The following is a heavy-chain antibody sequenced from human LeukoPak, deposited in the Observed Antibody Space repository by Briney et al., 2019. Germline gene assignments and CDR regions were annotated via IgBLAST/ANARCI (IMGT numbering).Heavy chain of an antibody. D-gene: IGHD3-16*01. J-gene: IGHJ5*02. CDR1: GYTFTGYY. CDR2: INPSGGST. V-gene: IGHV1-46*01. Sequence: ASVKVSCKASGYTFTGYYMHWVRQAPGQGLEWMGIINPSGGSTSYAQKFQGRVTMTRDTSTSTAYMELRSLRSDDTAVYYCARVMITFGGLPYWFDPWGQGTLVTVSS. CDR3: ARVMITFGGLPYWFDP.